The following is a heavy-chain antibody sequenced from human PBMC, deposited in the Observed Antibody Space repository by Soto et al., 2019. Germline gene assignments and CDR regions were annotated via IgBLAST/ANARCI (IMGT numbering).Heavy chain of an antibody. CDR2: IIPMFDNT. Sequence: SVKVSCKASGGTFSSYAISWVRQAPGQGLEWMGGIIPMFDNTNYAQKFQGRVTITADESTSTAYMELSRLRSEDTAVYYCATGLAASITGDRVDGMDVWG. V-gene: IGHV1-69*13. J-gene: IGHJ6*02. CDR1: GGTFSSYA. D-gene: IGHD5-12*01. CDR3: ATGLAASITGDRVDGMDV.